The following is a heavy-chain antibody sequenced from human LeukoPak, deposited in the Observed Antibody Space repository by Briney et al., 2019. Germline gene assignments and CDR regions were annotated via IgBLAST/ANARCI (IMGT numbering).Heavy chain of an antibody. CDR1: GFTFSSYG. J-gene: IGHJ4*02. CDR2: ISYDGRNK. CDR3: AKDRGYSHGFEY. Sequence: PGRCLRLSCAASGFTFSSYGMHWVRQAPGKGLEWVAAISYDGRNKEYVDSVKGRFTISRDNSKNTLYLQMNSLRAEDTAVYYCAKDRGYSHGFEYWGQGTLVIVT. V-gene: IGHV3-30*18. D-gene: IGHD5-12*01.